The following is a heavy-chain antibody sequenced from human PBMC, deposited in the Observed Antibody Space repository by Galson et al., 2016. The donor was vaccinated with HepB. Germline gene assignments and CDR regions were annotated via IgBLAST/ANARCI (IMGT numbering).Heavy chain of an antibody. CDR3: ARVKASLCGSDACYGPFYFDY. D-gene: IGHD2-2*01. V-gene: IGHV1-18*01. J-gene: IGHJ4*02. CDR2: ISSYNTYR. CDR1: GYTLNTYG. Sequence: SCKASGYTLNTYGIAWVRQAPGQGLEWMGWISSYNTYRNSAQSVQGRIYMTTDTSTSTAYMELTSLKSDDTAIYYCARVKASLCGSDACYGPFYFDYWGQGTLVTVSS.